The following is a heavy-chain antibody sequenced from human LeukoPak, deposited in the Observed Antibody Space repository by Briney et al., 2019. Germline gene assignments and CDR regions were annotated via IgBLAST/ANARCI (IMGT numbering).Heavy chain of an antibody. CDR1: GFTFRSYG. Sequence: GGSLRLSCAASGFTFRSYGMHWVRQAPGKGLEWVAVISYDGSNKYYADSVKGRFTISRDNSKNTLYLQMNSLRAEDTAVYYCAKDSVAWGQGTLVTVSS. V-gene: IGHV3-30*18. CDR2: ISYDGSNK. CDR3: AKDSVA. J-gene: IGHJ5*02.